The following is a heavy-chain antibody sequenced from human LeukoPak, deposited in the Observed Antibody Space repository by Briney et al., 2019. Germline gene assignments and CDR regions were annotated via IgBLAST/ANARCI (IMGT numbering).Heavy chain of an antibody. D-gene: IGHD4-17*01. CDR2: FDPEDGET. CDR1: GYTLTELS. V-gene: IGHV1-24*01. Sequence: GASVKVSCKVSGYTLTELSMHWVRQAPGKGLEWMGGFDPEDGETIYAQKFQGRATMTEDTSTDTAYMELSSLRSEDTAVYYCATDVPADYGDYGAPWFDPWGQGTLVTVSS. J-gene: IGHJ5*02. CDR3: ATDVPADYGDYGAPWFDP.